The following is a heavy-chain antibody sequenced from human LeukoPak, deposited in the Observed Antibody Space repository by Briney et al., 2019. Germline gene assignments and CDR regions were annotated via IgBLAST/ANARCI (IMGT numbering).Heavy chain of an antibody. D-gene: IGHD3-10*01. CDR3: ITDLGLTMIRGVIAS. CDR2: IKSKGDGETT. Sequence: PGGSLRLSCAASGFTFTNAWMSWVCQAPGKGLEWVGRIKSKGDGETTDYAAPVKGRFFMSRDDSKDTLFLQMNGLMVEDTALYYCITDLGLTMIRGVIASWGQGTLVTVS. CDR1: GFTFTNAW. J-gene: IGHJ4*02. V-gene: IGHV3-15*01.